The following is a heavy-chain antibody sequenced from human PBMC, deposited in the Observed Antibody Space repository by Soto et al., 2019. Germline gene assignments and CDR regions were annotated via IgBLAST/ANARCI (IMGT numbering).Heavy chain of an antibody. V-gene: IGHV4-31*03. Sequence: SETLSLTCTVSGGSISSGGYYWSWIRQHPGKGLEWIGYIYYSGSTYYNPSLKSRVTISVDTSKNQFSLKLSSVTAADTAVYYCARTPYYYDSSGYYPFDYWGQGTLVTVSS. CDR3: ARTPYYYDSSGYYPFDY. CDR1: GGSISSGGYY. D-gene: IGHD3-22*01. J-gene: IGHJ4*02. CDR2: IYYSGST.